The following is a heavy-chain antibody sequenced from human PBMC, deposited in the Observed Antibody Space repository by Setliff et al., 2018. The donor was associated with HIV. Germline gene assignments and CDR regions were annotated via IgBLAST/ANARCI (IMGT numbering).Heavy chain of an antibody. J-gene: IGHJ5*02. D-gene: IGHD2-15*01. CDR3: ASLLGYCSGGSCYSGWFVP. CDR2: IYYSGST. Sequence: PSETLSLTCTVSGGSISSYYWSWIRQPPGKGLERIGYIYYSGSTNYNPSLKSRVTISVDTSKNQFSLKLSSVTAAYTAVYYCASLLGYCSGGSCYSGWFVPWGQGTLVTVSS. V-gene: IGHV4-59*01. CDR1: GGSISSYY.